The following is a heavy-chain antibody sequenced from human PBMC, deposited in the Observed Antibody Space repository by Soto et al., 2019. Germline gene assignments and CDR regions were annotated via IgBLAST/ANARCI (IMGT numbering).Heavy chain of an antibody. CDR3: ASIPDYGSGIDY. J-gene: IGHJ4*02. D-gene: IGHD3-10*01. V-gene: IGHV1-8*01. Sequence: GASVKVSCKASGYTFTSYNINWVRQATGQGLEWMGWMNPNSGNTGYAQKFQGRVTMTRNTSISTAYMELSSLRSEDTAVYYCASIPDYGSGIDYWGQGTLVTVSS. CDR1: GYTFTSYN. CDR2: MNPNSGNT.